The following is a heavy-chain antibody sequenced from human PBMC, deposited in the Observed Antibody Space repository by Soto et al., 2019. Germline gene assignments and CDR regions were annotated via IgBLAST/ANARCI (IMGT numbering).Heavy chain of an antibody. CDR2: ISDDGDST. Sequence: VQLLESGGGLVQPGGSLRLSCGASGFTFSDNAMTWVRQAPGKGLEWVSSISDDGDSTYYADSVKGRFAVSRDNSKNTWFLHMNSLGAEDTAVYYCAKSLSTAVNYGLDVWGQGTSVTVSS. J-gene: IGHJ6*02. CDR3: AKSLSTAVNYGLDV. V-gene: IGHV3-23*01. CDR1: GFTFSDNA. D-gene: IGHD2-2*01.